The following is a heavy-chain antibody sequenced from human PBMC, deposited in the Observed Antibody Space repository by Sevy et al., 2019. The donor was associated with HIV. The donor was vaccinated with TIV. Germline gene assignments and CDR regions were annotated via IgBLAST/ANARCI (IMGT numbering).Heavy chain of an antibody. Sequence: SETLSLTCAVYGGSFSGYYWSWIRQPPGKGLEWIGEINHSGSTNYNPSLTSRVTISVDTAKNQFSLKLSSVTAADTAVYYCARMTYYYGSGSYYNPMGNYYYYMDVWGKGTTVTVSS. J-gene: IGHJ6*03. CDR3: ARMTYYYGSGSYYNPMGNYYYYMDV. CDR2: INHSGST. D-gene: IGHD3-10*01. V-gene: IGHV4-34*01. CDR1: GGSFSGYY.